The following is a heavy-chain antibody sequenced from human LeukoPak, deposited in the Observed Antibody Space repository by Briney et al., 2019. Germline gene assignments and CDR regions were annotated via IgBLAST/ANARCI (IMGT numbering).Heavy chain of an antibody. J-gene: IGHJ4*02. V-gene: IGHV3-11*04. CDR1: GFSFSDYD. CDR2: IRSSGS. CDR3: ARSPRGYSCGQPRYFDY. D-gene: IGHD5-18*01. Sequence: PGGSLRLSCAASGFSFSDYDMSWIRQAPGKGLEWVSYIRSSGSNADSVKGRFTISRDNAKNSLYLRINSLRAEDTAVYYCARSPRGYSCGQPRYFDYWGQGTLVTVSS.